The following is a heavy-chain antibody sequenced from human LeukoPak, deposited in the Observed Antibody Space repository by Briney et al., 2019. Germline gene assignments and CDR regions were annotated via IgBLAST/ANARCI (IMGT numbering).Heavy chain of an antibody. CDR2: ISSSYTHT. V-gene: IGHV3-11*06. CDR1: RFSFSDYY. J-gene: IGHJ4*02. CDR3: VRDNGYSSGHAFDY. D-gene: IGHD2-8*02. Sequence: GGSLRLSCAASRFSFSDYYMSWLRQAPGKGLEWISYISSSYTHTNYADSVEGRFTMSRDNTKNSVYLQMNSLRAEDTAVYYCVRDNGYSSGHAFDYWGQGTLVTVSS.